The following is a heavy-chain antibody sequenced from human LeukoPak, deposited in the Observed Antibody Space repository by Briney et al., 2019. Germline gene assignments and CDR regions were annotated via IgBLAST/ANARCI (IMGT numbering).Heavy chain of an antibody. J-gene: IGHJ3*02. CDR2: IYYSGST. Sequence: PSETLSLTCAVSGGSISSGGYSWSWIRQRPGKGLEWIGYIYYSGSTYYNPSLKSRVTISVDTSKNQFSLKLSSVTAADTAVYYCARDGRYYYAFDIWGQGTMVTVSS. CDR1: GGSISSGGYS. D-gene: IGHD1-26*01. CDR3: ARDGRYYYAFDI. V-gene: IGHV4-30-4*07.